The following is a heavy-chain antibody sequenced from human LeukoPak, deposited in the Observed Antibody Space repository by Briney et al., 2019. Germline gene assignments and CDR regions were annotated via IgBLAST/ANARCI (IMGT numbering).Heavy chain of an antibody. D-gene: IGHD6-19*01. CDR1: GFTFSSYA. V-gene: IGHV3-23*01. Sequence: GGSLRLFCAASGFTFSSYAMSWVRQAPGKGLEWVSAISGSGGSTYYADSVKGRFTTSRDNSKNTLYLQMNSLRAEDTAVYYCAKEKQWPDSKFDYWGQGTLVTVSS. J-gene: IGHJ4*02. CDR2: ISGSGGST. CDR3: AKEKQWPDSKFDY.